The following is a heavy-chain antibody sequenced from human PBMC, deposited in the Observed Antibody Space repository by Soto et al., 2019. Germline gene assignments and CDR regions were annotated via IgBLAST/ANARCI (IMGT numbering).Heavy chain of an antibody. D-gene: IGHD2-2*02. V-gene: IGHV3-23*01. CDR3: STAGPYCSRTSCYNYYSYYYMDV. Sequence: VQLLESGGGLVQPGGSLRLSCAASGFTFSSYAMSWVRQAPGKGLEWVSAISGSGGSTYYADSVKGRFTISRDNSKNTLYLQMNSLRAEDTAVYYCSTAGPYCSRTSCYNYYSYYYMDVWGIGTTVTVSS. CDR2: ISGSGGST. J-gene: IGHJ6*03. CDR1: GFTFSSYA.